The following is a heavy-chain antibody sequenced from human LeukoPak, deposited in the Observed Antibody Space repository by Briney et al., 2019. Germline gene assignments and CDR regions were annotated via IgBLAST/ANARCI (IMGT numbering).Heavy chain of an antibody. V-gene: IGHV5-51*01. CDR3: AKGGDDFWSGYYFDH. J-gene: IGHJ4*02. Sequence: GESLKISCKGSGYSFTSYWIGWVRQMSGKGLEWMGIIYPGDSDTRYSPSFQGQVTISADKSISTAYLQWSSLKASDSATYYCAKGGDDFWSGYYFDHWAQGTLVIVSS. CDR2: IYPGDSDT. D-gene: IGHD3-3*01. CDR1: GYSFTSYW.